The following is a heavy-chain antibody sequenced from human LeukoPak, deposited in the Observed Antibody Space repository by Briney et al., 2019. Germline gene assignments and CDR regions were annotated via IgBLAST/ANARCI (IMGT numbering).Heavy chain of an antibody. V-gene: IGHV3-66*01. J-gene: IGHJ4*02. CDR3: AKSSSYDILTGYQYYFDY. Sequence: GGSLRLSCAASGFTVSSNYMSWVRQAPGKGLEWVSVIYSGGSTYYADSVKGRFTISRDNSKNTLYLQMNSLRAEDTAVYYCAKSSSYDILTGYQYYFDYWGQGTLVTVSS. D-gene: IGHD3-9*01. CDR1: GFTVSSNY. CDR2: IYSGGST.